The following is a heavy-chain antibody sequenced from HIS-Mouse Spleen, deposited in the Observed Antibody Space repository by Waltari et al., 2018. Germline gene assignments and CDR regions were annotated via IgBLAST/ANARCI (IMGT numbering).Heavy chain of an antibody. CDR1: GGSISSSSYY. V-gene: IGHV4-39*07. D-gene: IGHD1-7*01. CDR2: IYYSGRT. Sequence: QLQLQESGPGLVKPSETLSLTCTVSGGSISSSSYYWGWIRQPPGKGLEWIGSIYYSGRTYYNPSLKSRVTISVDTSKNQFSLKLSSVTAADTAVYYCARATELELLDYWGQGTLVTVSS. J-gene: IGHJ4*02. CDR3: ARATELELLDY.